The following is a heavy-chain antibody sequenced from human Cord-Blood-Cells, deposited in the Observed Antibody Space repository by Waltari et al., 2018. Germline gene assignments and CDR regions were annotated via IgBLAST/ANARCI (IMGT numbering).Heavy chain of an antibody. Sequence: EVQLVESGGGLVQPGGSLRLSCAASGFTFSSYWMSWVRQAPGKGLEWGANIKEDGRGEYYVDSGKGLFTISRDNAKNSLYLQMNSLRAEDTAVYYCARSDDYNAFDIWGQGTMVTVSS. V-gene: IGHV3-7*01. CDR3: ARSDDYNAFDI. J-gene: IGHJ3*02. CDR2: IKEDGRGE. CDR1: GFTFSSYW. D-gene: IGHD4-4*01.